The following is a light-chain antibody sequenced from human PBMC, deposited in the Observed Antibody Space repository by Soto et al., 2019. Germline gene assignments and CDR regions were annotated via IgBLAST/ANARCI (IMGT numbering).Light chain of an antibody. CDR3: CSFARSSTAV. J-gene: IGLJ7*01. CDR2: EGS. CDR1: SSDVGSYNL. V-gene: IGLV2-23*01. Sequence: QSALTQPASVSWSPGQSITISCTGTSSDVGSYNLVSWYQQHPGKAPKLMIYEGSKRPSGVSNRFSGSKSGNTASLTISGLQAEDEADYLCCSFARSSTAVFGGGTQLTV.